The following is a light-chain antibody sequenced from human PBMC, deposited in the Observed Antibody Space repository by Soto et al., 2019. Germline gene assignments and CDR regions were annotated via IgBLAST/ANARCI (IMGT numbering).Light chain of an antibody. CDR2: DAS. J-gene: IGKJ2*01. CDR1: QSLSTW. V-gene: IGKV1-5*01. Sequence: DIQLTQSPSTLSASVGDRVTITYRASQSLSTWLAWYQQKPGKAPNLLIYDASSLQSGFPSRFSGSGSGTEFTLTISNLQPDDFATYYCQQYNSYSRYTFGQGTKLEIK. CDR3: QQYNSYSRYT.